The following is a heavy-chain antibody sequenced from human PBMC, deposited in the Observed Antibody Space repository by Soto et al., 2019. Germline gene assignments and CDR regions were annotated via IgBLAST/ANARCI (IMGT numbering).Heavy chain of an antibody. CDR2: INDSGGT. CDR1: GGSFSGYY. Sequence: SETLSLTCSVYGGSFSGYYWTWIRQPPGKGLEWIGEINDSGGTDYNPSLKSRVTISLDTSKNQLSLKLSSVTAADTAVYYCARGRKGFSSSCYVDWGQGTLFTVSS. J-gene: IGHJ4*02. CDR3: ARGRKGFSSSCYVD. D-gene: IGHD6-13*01. V-gene: IGHV4-34*01.